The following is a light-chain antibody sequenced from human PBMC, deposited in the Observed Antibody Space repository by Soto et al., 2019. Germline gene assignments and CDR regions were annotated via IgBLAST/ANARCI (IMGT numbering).Light chain of an antibody. CDR3: SSYTSSSTPRV. V-gene: IGLV2-14*01. CDR2: DVS. J-gene: IGLJ1*01. Sequence: QSALTQPASVSGSPGQSITISCTGTSSDVGGYNYVSWYQQHPGKAPKLMIYDVSNRPSGVSNRFSGSKSGNTASLTISGLQAEDEADYYYSSYTSSSTPRVFGTGTKVTVL. CDR1: SSDVGGYNY.